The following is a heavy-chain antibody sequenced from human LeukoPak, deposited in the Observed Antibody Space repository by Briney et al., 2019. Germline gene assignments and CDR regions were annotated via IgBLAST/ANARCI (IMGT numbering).Heavy chain of an antibody. CDR2: INPNSGGT. J-gene: IGHJ5*02. D-gene: IGHD3-9*01. Sequence: ASVKVSCKASGYTFTGYYMDWVRQAPGQGLEWMGWINPNSGGTNYAQKFQGRVTMTRDTSISTAYMELSRLRSDDTAVYYCARELYYDILTGYSNWFDPWGQGTLVTVSS. CDR3: ARELYYDILTGYSNWFDP. V-gene: IGHV1-2*02. CDR1: GYTFTGYY.